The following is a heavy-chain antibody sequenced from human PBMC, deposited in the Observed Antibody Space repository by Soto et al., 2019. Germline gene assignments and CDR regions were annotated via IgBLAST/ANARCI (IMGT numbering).Heavy chain of an antibody. J-gene: IGHJ4*02. V-gene: IGHV1-69*13. D-gene: IGHD3-3*01. CDR2: IIPIFGTA. Sequence: SVKVSCKASGGSFSSYAISWVRQAPGQGLEWMGGIIPIFGTANYAQKFQGRVTITADESTSTAYMELSSLRSEDTAVYYCATSIPTYYDFWSGALYFDYWGQGTLVTVSS. CDR1: GGSFSSYA. CDR3: ATSIPTYYDFWSGALYFDY.